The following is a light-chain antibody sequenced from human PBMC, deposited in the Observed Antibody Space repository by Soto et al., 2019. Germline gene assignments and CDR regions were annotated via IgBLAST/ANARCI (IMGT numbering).Light chain of an antibody. J-gene: IGLJ3*02. Sequence: QAVVTQPPSASGTPGQRVTISCSGSSSNIGSNTVNWYQQVPGTAPKLLIYSDNKWPSGVPDRFSGSKSGTSASLAISGLQSEDEADYYCAAWDDSLNGWVFGGGTQLTVL. CDR1: SSNIGSNT. CDR3: AAWDDSLNGWV. CDR2: SDN. V-gene: IGLV1-44*01.